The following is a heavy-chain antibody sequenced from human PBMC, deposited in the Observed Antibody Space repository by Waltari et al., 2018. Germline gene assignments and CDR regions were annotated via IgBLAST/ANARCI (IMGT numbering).Heavy chain of an antibody. D-gene: IGHD3-16*01. CDR1: RLTTSNSW. J-gene: IGHJ6*02. CDR3: AREPWGRGDGVDV. CDR2: IRADGGEK. V-gene: IGHV3-7*01. Sequence: EAELVESGGGLVQPGGSLRLSCGVARLTTSNSWMSWVRQAPGFSLEWVANIRADGGEKYYVDSVKGRFTISRDYAKNSLVLQMNSLRGEDTAVYYCAREPWGRGDGVDVWGQGTTVTVSS.